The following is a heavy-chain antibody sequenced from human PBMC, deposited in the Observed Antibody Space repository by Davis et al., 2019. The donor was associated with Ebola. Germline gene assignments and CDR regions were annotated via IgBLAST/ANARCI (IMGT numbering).Heavy chain of an antibody. CDR1: GYTFTSYY. D-gene: IGHD2-8*01. CDR2: INAGNGNT. J-gene: IGHJ5*01. V-gene: IGHV1/OR15-3*02. CDR3: TRGRDCTNGVCYKAHWFDS. Sequence: ASVKVSCKASGYTFTSYYMHWVRQAPGQGLEWMGWINAGNGNTKYSQKFQGRVTITRDTSASTAYMELSSLRSEDTAVYYCTRGRDCTNGVCYKAHWFDSWGLGTLVTVSS.